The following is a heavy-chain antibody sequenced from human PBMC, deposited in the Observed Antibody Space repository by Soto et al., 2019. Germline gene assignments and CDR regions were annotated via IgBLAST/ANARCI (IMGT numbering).Heavy chain of an antibody. CDR1: GGSISSGDYY. CDR3: ARWWSGSRQGFDP. V-gene: IGHV4-31*03. D-gene: IGHD3-3*01. Sequence: QVQLQESGPGLVKPSQTLSLTCTVSGGSISSGDYYWSWIRQHPGKGLEWIGYIYYSGSTYYNPSLKSRVTISVDTAKNQCSLKLSSVTAADTAVYYCARWWSGSRQGFDPWGRGTLVTVSS. J-gene: IGHJ5*02. CDR2: IYYSGST.